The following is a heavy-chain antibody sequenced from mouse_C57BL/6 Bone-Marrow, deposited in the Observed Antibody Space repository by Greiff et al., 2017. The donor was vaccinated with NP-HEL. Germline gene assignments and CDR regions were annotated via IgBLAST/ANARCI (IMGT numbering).Heavy chain of an antibody. D-gene: IGHD2-4*01. J-gene: IGHJ4*01. CDR2: ISSGSSTI. CDR3: ARNDYDDYYAMDY. Sequence: EVKLVESGGGLVKPGGSLKLSCAASGFTFSDYGMHWVRQAPEKGLEWVAYISSGSSTIYYADTVKGRFTISRDNDKNTLFLQMTSLRSEDTAMYYCARNDYDDYYAMDYWGQGTSVTVSS. V-gene: IGHV5-17*01. CDR1: GFTFSDYG.